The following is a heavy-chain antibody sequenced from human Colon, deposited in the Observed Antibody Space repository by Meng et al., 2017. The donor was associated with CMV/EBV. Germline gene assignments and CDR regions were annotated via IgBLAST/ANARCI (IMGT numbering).Heavy chain of an antibody. CDR1: GFTFSSYW. V-gene: IGHV3-7*01. CDR3: ARGVYGMDV. J-gene: IGHJ6*02. Sequence: GESLKISCAASGFTFSSYWMSWVRQAPGKGLEWVANIKQDGSEKYYVDSVKGRFTISRDNAKNSLYLQMNSLRAEDTAVYYCARGVYGMDVWGQGTTVTVSS. CDR2: IKQDGSEK.